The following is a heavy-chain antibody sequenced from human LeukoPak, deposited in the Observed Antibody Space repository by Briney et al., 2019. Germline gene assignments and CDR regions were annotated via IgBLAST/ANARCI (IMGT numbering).Heavy chain of an antibody. CDR1: GGSISSSSYY. CDR3: ARGLRYFDWLLSFWFDP. D-gene: IGHD3-9*01. CDR2: IYYSGST. J-gene: IGHJ5*02. V-gene: IGHV4-39*01. Sequence: SETLSLTCTVSGGSISSSSYYWGWIRQPPGKGLEWIGSIYYSGSTYYNPSLKSRVTISVDTSKNQFSLKLSSVTAADTAVYYCARGLRYFDWLLSFWFDPWGQGTLVTVSS.